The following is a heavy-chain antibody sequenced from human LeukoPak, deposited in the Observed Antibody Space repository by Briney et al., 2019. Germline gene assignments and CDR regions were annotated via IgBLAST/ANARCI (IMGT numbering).Heavy chain of an antibody. J-gene: IGHJ4*02. Sequence: GVLKISCAASGFTLSSYAMSWVRQAPGKGLEWVSAISDTGNTYHADSVKGRFTISRDSSKNTLFLQMNRLRPEDAAVYYCAKAPVTTCRGAFCYPFDYWGLGTLVTVSS. D-gene: IGHD2-15*01. CDR2: ISDTGNT. V-gene: IGHV3-23*01. CDR1: GFTLSSYA. CDR3: AKAPVTTCRGAFCYPFDY.